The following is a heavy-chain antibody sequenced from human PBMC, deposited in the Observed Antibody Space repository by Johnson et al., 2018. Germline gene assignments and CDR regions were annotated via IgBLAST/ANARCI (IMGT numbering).Heavy chain of an antibody. V-gene: IGHV4-39*07. Sequence: QVQLQESGPRLVKPSETLSLTCTVSGDSISNAAFYWGWIRQPPGKVLEWLGSIYYSGGPDYNPSLKGRITISIDTSKDHFYLPRRFLTAAETALYYCARFLVVGTHISYFDSWGQGTLVTVSA. CDR3: ARFLVVGTHISYFDS. J-gene: IGHJ4*02. CDR1: GDSISNAAFY. D-gene: IGHD2-21*02. CDR2: IYYSGGP.